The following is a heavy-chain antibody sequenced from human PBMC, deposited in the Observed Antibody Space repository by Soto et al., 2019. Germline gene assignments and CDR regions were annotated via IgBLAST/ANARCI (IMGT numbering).Heavy chain of an antibody. Sequence: SETLYLTCTVSGGSISSSYLSWIRQPPGKGLEWIGYIYYSGSTNYNPSLKSRVTISVNTPKNQFSLKLSSVTAADTAVYYCARHYIAAAGTSLNNWFDPWGQGTLVTVSS. V-gene: IGHV4-59*08. J-gene: IGHJ5*02. CDR3: ARHYIAAAGTSLNNWFDP. CDR1: GGSISSSY. D-gene: IGHD6-13*01. CDR2: IYYSGST.